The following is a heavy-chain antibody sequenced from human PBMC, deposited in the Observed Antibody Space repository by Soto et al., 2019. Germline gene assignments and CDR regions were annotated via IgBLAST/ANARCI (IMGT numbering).Heavy chain of an antibody. D-gene: IGHD6-6*01. CDR3: AKDAIEYRSSSYYYYYYYMDV. J-gene: IGHJ6*03. CDR2: VYPGDSDT. CDR1: GYSFTSYW. Sequence: LGESLKISCKGSGYSFTSYWIGWVRQMPGKGLEWMGIVYPGDSDTRYSPSFQGQVTISADKSITTAYLQWSSLKASDTAVYYCAKDAIEYRSSSYYYYYYYMDVWGKGTTVTVSS. V-gene: IGHV5-51*01.